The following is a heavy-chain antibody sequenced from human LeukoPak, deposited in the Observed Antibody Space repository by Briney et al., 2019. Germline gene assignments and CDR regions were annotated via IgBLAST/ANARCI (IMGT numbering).Heavy chain of an antibody. D-gene: IGHD6-13*01. J-gene: IGHJ6*03. Sequence: ASVKVSCKASGYSFTDKYMHWVRQAPGQGLEWMGWINPNSGGTNYAQKFQGRVTMTRDTSISTAYMELSRLRSDDTAVYYCARDGGIAAGPISYYYYYMDVWGKGTTVTVSS. CDR3: ARDGGIAAGPISYYYYYMDV. CDR1: GYSFTDKY. V-gene: IGHV1-2*02. CDR2: INPNSGGT.